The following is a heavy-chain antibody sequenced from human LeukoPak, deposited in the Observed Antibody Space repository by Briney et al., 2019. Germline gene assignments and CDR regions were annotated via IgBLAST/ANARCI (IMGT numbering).Heavy chain of an antibody. CDR2: IFHTGSS. CDR3: ARDLGLTISDNWFDP. D-gene: IGHD3-3*01. Sequence: SETLSLTCTVSDYSISSGYFWTWIRQPPGKGLEWIGSIFHTGSSYYNPSFKSPVAISVDTSKNQFSLELSSVTAADTAVYYCARDLGLTISDNWFDPWGQGTLVTVSS. J-gene: IGHJ5*02. CDR1: DYSISSGYF. V-gene: IGHV4-38-2*02.